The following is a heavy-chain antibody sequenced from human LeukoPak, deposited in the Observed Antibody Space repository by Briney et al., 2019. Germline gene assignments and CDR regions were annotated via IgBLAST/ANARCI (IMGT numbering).Heavy chain of an antibody. D-gene: IGHD1-26*01. Sequence: GGSLRLSCAASGFTFSRYSMNWVRQAPGKGLEWVSYISSTSSTIYYADSVKGRFTISRDNAKNSLYLEMNSLRDEDTAVYYCASTSGSYYPYYGMDVWGQGTTVTVSS. CDR3: ASTSGSYYPYYGMDV. J-gene: IGHJ6*02. V-gene: IGHV3-48*02. CDR2: ISSTSSTI. CDR1: GFTFSRYS.